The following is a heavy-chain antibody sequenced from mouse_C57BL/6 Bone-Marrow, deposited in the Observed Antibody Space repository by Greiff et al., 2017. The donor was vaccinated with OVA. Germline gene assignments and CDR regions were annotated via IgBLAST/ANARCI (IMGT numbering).Heavy chain of an antibody. CDR3: ARERDSSGPFAY. CDR2: ISYDGSN. CDR1: GYSITSGYY. J-gene: IGHJ3*01. D-gene: IGHD3-2*02. Sequence: EVQLVESGPGLVKPSQSLSLTCSVTGYSITSGYYWNWIRQFPGNKLEWMGYISYDGSNNYNPSLKNRISITRDTSKNQFFLKLNSVTTEDTATYYCARERDSSGPFAYWGQGTLVTVSA. V-gene: IGHV3-6*01.